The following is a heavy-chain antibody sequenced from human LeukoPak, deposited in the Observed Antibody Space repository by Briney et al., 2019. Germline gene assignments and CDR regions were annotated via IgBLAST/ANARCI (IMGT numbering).Heavy chain of an antibody. D-gene: IGHD6-6*01. J-gene: IGHJ4*02. CDR3: ARSAVLGPFVY. V-gene: IGHV4-34*01. CDR1: GGSFSGYY. CDR2: INHSGST. Sequence: SETLSLTCAVYGGSFSGYYWSWIRQPPGKGLEWIGEINHSGSTNYNPSLTSRVTISVDTSKNQFSPKLRSVTAADTPVYYCARSAVLGPFVYSGQRTLVTPSS.